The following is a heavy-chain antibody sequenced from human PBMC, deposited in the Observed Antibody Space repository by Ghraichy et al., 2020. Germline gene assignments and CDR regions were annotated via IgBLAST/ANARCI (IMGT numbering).Heavy chain of an antibody. CDR3: ARGPWGREGYYGVSYGMDV. CDR2: MHYSGAT. Sequence: SETLSLTCAVYGESFNGYYWTWIRQPPGKGLEWIGEMHYSGATNYDPSLRSRVTISMDTSKKEFSLRLTAVTAADTALYFCARGPWGREGYYGVSYGMDVWGQGTTVTGAS. D-gene: IGHD3-16*01. V-gene: IGHV4-34*01. CDR1: GESFNGYY. J-gene: IGHJ6*02.